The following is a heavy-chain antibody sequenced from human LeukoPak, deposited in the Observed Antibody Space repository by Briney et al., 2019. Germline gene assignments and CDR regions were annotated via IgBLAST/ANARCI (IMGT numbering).Heavy chain of an antibody. J-gene: IGHJ4*02. CDR1: GGSISSSSYY. CDR2: IYYSGST. V-gene: IGHV4-39*01. D-gene: IGHD3-22*01. CDR3: ARGDSAYYYDSSGYGY. Sequence: SETLSLTCTVSGGSISSSSYYWGWIRQPPGKGLEWIGSIYYSGSTYYNPSLKSRVTISVDTSKNQFSLKLGSVTAADTAVYYCARGDSAYYYDSSGYGYWGQGTLVTVSS.